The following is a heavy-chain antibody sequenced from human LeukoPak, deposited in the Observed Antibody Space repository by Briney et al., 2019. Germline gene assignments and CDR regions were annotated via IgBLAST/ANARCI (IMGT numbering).Heavy chain of an antibody. V-gene: IGHV3-21*01. Sequence: GGSLRLSCAASGFTFSSYSMNWVRQAPGKGLEWVSSISSSSSYIYYADSLKGRFTMSRDNSKNSVYLQMDSLRVEDTAMYYCAKDVDTVMDWANDAFDVWGQGTMVIVSS. CDR3: AKDVDTVMDWANDAFDV. D-gene: IGHD5-18*01. CDR2: ISSSSSYI. CDR1: GFTFSSYS. J-gene: IGHJ3*01.